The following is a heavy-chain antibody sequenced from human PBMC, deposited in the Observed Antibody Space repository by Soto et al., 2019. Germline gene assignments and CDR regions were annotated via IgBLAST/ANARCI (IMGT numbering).Heavy chain of an antibody. Sequence: ASVKVSCKASGGTFSSYAISWARQAAGQGLEWMGGIIPIFGTANYAQKFQGRVTITADESTSTAYMELSSLRSEDTAVYYCASVYYGSGSYYHTFDYWGQGTLVTVSS. CDR1: GGTFSSYA. V-gene: IGHV1-69*13. D-gene: IGHD3-10*01. CDR3: ASVYYGSGSYYHTFDY. CDR2: IIPIFGTA. J-gene: IGHJ4*02.